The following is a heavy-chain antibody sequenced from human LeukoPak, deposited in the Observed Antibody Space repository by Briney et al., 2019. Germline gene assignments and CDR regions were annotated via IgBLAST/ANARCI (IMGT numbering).Heavy chain of an antibody. J-gene: IGHJ4*02. Sequence: PGGSLRLSCAASGFTFSDYYMSWIRQAPGKGLEWVSYIRSSGSTIYYADSVKGRFTISRDNARNSLYLQMNSLSAEDTAIYYCARGLTTVRGVIITTDHAFDYWGQGTLVAVSS. V-gene: IGHV3-11*01. CDR3: ARGLTTVRGVIITTDHAFDY. D-gene: IGHD3-10*01. CDR2: IRSSGSTI. CDR1: GFTFSDYY.